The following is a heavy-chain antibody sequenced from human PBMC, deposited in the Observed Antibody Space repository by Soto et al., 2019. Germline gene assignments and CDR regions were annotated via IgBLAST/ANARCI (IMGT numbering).Heavy chain of an antibody. V-gene: IGHV5-51*01. Sequence: PGESLKISCKGSGYSFSSYWIGWVRQMPGKGLEWMGIIYPGDSDTRYSPSFQGQVTISADKSISTTYLQWSSLKASDTAMYYCARRSIMVRGAKYYYYGMDVWGQGTTVTVSS. CDR2: IYPGDSDT. D-gene: IGHD3-10*01. J-gene: IGHJ6*02. CDR3: ARRSIMVRGAKYYYYGMDV. CDR1: GYSFSSYW.